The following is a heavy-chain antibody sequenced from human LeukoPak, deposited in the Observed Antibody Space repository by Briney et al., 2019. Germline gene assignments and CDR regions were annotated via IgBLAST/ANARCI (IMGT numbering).Heavy chain of an antibody. Sequence: PSETLSLTCTVSGGSISSGSYYWSWIRQPAGKGLEWIGRIYTSGSTNYNPSLKSRVTISVDTSKNQLSLKLSSVTAADTAVYYCARGTGTEFDYWGQGTLVTVSS. J-gene: IGHJ4*02. CDR1: GGSISSGSYY. V-gene: IGHV4-61*02. D-gene: IGHD1-14*01. CDR2: IYTSGST. CDR3: ARGTGTEFDY.